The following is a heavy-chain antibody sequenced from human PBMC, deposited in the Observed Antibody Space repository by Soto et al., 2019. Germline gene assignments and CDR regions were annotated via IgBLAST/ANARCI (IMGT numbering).Heavy chain of an antibody. J-gene: IGHJ4*02. CDR3: ARERGGGYTGY. CDR2: IIPILGIA. V-gene: IGHV1-69*08. D-gene: IGHD1-26*01. Sequence: QVQLVQSGAEVKKPGSSVKVSCKASGGTFSSYTISWVRQAPGQGLEWMGRIIPILGIANYAQKFQGRVTITADEATSTAYMELSSLRSEDTAVYYGARERGGGYTGYWGQGTLVTVSS. CDR1: GGTFSSYT.